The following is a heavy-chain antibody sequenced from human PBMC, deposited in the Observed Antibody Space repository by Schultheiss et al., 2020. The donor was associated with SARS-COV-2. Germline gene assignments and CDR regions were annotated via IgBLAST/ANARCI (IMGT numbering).Heavy chain of an antibody. Sequence: GESLKISCAASGFTFSSYAMSWIRQAPGKGLEWVGYISTSSSTIHYADSVKGRFTISRDNSKNTLYLQMNSLRAEDTAVYYCANMQLPFEFYYYYGMDVWGQGTTVTVSS. D-gene: IGHD2-2*01. J-gene: IGHJ6*02. CDR1: GFTFSSYA. CDR2: ISTSSSTI. V-gene: IGHV3-23*01. CDR3: ANMQLPFEFYYYYGMDV.